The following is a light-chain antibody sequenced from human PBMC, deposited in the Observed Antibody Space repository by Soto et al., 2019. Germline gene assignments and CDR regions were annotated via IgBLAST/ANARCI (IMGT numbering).Light chain of an antibody. Sequence: EVVMTQSPATLSVSPGERATLSCRASQSVSSNLAWYQQKVGQAPRLLIYRASTRATGIPARFSGSGSGTEFTLTISSLQSEDFAVYYCQQHNNWLLTFGGGTKVEIK. CDR2: RAS. CDR3: QQHNNWLLT. J-gene: IGKJ4*01. V-gene: IGKV3-15*01. CDR1: QSVSSN.